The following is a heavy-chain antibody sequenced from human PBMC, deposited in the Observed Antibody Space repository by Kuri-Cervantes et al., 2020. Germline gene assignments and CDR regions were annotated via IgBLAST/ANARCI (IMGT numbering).Heavy chain of an antibody. Sequence: SVKVSCKASGYTFTSYDISWVRQAPGQGLEWMGGIIPIFGTANYAQKFQGRVTITADESTSTAYMELSSLRSEDTAVYYCARALGLVLRYFDWLTGRGNWFDPWGQGTLVTVSS. CDR1: GYTFTSYD. D-gene: IGHD3-9*01. CDR3: ARALGLVLRYFDWLTGRGNWFDP. J-gene: IGHJ5*02. CDR2: IIPIFGTA. V-gene: IGHV1-69*13.